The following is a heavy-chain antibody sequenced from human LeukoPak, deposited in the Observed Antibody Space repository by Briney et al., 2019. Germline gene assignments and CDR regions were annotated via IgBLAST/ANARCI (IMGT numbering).Heavy chain of an antibody. J-gene: IGHJ3*02. CDR3: ARRYCSGGSCYPLPDAFDI. D-gene: IGHD2-15*01. Sequence: SETLSLTCTVAGGSISSSSYYWGWIRQPPGKGLEWIGSIYYSGSTYYNPSLKSRVTISVDTSKNQFSLKLSSVTAADTAVYYCARRYCSGGSCYPLPDAFDIWGQGTMVTVSS. V-gene: IGHV4-39*01. CDR1: GGSISSSSYY. CDR2: IYYSGST.